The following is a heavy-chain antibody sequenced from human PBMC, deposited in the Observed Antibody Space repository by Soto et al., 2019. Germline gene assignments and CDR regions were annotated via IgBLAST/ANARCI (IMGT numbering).Heavy chain of an antibody. J-gene: IGHJ6*02. CDR1: GLTFRSYA. CDR2: INGFGDRT. Sequence: EVQLLESGGGLVQPGGSLRLSCAASGLTFRSYAMSWVRQAPGKGLEWVSGINGFGDRTNYADSVKGRFTISRDNSKNTLYLQMNSLRVEDTAIYDCANVDWNYGKDAWGQGTTVTVSS. D-gene: IGHD1-1*01. V-gene: IGHV3-23*01. CDR3: ANVDWNYGKDA.